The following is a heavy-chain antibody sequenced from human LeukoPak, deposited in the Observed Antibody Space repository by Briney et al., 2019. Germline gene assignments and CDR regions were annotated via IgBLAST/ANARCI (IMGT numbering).Heavy chain of an antibody. CDR2: INPNSGGT. Sequence: ASVKVSCKASGYTFTSYDINWVRQAPGQGLEWMGWINPNSGGTNYAQKFQGRVTMTRDTSISTAYMDLSRLRSDDTAVYYCARGWEHYYYGMDVWGQGTLVTVSS. D-gene: IGHD1-26*01. V-gene: IGHV1-2*02. J-gene: IGHJ6*02. CDR3: ARGWEHYYYGMDV. CDR1: GYTFTSYD.